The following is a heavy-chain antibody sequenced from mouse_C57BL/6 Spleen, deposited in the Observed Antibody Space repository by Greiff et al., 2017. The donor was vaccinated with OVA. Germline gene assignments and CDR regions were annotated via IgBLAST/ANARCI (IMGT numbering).Heavy chain of an antibody. D-gene: IGHD2-3*01. CDR3: ASSDGYYFDY. V-gene: IGHV2-2*01. J-gene: IGHJ2*01. CDR2: IWSGGST. CDR1: GFSLPSYG. Sequence: VMLVESGPGLVQPSQSLSITCTVSGFSLPSYGVHWVRQSPGKGLEWLGVIWSGGSTDYNAAFISRMSISKDKSKSQVFFKMNSLQADDTAIYYCASSDGYYFDYWGQGTTLTVSS.